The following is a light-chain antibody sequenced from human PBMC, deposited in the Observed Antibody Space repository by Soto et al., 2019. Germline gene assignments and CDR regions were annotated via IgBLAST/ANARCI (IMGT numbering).Light chain of an antibody. CDR3: QQYDSYPLT. Sequence: DIQMTQSPSTLSASVGDRVTITCRASQSISNWLAWYQQEPGKAPKLLIYKASSVENGVPSRFSGSGSGTDFTLTISSLQPDDFATYYCQQYDSYPLTFGGGTKVEIK. V-gene: IGKV1-5*03. CDR1: QSISNW. J-gene: IGKJ4*01. CDR2: KAS.